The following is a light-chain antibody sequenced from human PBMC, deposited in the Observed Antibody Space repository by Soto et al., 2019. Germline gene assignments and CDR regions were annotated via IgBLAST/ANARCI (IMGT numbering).Light chain of an antibody. Sequence: DIQMTQSPSTLSASVGDRVTITCRASQSISSRLAWYQQKPGKAPKVMIYDASTLEGGVPSRFSGSGSGTEFTLTISSLQPDDFATYYCQHYKTYLYTLGQGTKLEIK. V-gene: IGKV1-5*01. J-gene: IGKJ2*01. CDR1: QSISSR. CDR3: QHYKTYLYT. CDR2: DAS.